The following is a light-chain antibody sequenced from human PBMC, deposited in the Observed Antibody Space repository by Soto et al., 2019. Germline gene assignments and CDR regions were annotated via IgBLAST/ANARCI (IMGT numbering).Light chain of an antibody. CDR2: GND. J-gene: IGLJ1*01. CDR1: NSSIGAGYD. CDR3: QSYDSSLSGYV. V-gene: IGLV1-40*01. Sequence: QSVLTQPPSVTGAPGQRISISCTGSNSSIGAGYDVHWYQQLPGTAPKLLIYGNDSRPSGVPDRFSGSKSGTSASLAITGLQAEDEADYYCQSYDSSLSGYVFGSGTKVTVL.